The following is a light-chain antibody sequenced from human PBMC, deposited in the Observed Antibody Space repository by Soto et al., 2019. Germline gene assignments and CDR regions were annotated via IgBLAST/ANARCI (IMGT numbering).Light chain of an antibody. CDR2: GAS. CDR1: QSVSSSY. CDR3: QQNGSSPT. V-gene: IGKV3-20*01. Sequence: EIVLTQSPGTLSLSPGERATLSCRASQSVSSSYLAWYRQKPGQARRLLIYGASSRATGIPDRFSGSGSGTDIHLTIRRLEPEDVAVYYCQQNGSSPTFGQGTKVEIK. J-gene: IGKJ1*01.